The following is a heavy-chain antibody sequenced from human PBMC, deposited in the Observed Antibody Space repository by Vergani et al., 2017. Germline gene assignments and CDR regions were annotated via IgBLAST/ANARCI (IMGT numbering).Heavy chain of an antibody. D-gene: IGHD6-13*01. CDR1: GFTVSSNY. V-gene: IGHV3-43*01. J-gene: IGHJ4*02. Sequence: EVQLVESGGGLVQPGGSLRLSCAASGFTVSSNYMSWVRQAPGKGLEWVSLISWDGGSTYYADSVKGRFTISRDNSRNSLYLQMNSLRTEDTALYYCAKDSYSSSWYVIDYWGQGTLVTVSS. CDR2: ISWDGGST. CDR3: AKDSYSSSWYVIDY.